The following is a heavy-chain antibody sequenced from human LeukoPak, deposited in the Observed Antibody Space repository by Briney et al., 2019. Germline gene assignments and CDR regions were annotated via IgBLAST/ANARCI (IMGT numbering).Heavy chain of an antibody. CDR2: IYYSGST. CDR1: GGSISSSSYY. D-gene: IGHD3-10*01. V-gene: IGHV4-39*01. CDR3: ARTGWFGELLR. Sequence: PSETLSLTCTVSGGSISSSSYYWGWIRQPPGKELEWIGTIYYSGSTYYNPSLKSRVTISVDTSKNQFSLKLSPVTAADTAVYYCARTGWFGELLRWGQGTLVTVSS. J-gene: IGHJ4*02.